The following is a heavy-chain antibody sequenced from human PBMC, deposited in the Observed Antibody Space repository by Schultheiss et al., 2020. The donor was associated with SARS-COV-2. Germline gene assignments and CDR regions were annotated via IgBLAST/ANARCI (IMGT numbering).Heavy chain of an antibody. Sequence: SETLSLTCTVSGGSISSGGYYWSWIRQHPGKGLEWIGEINHSGSTNYNPSLKSRVTISVDTSKNQFSLKLSSVTAADTAVYYCARAWEDTAPGGYWGQGTLVTVSS. V-gene: IGHV4-39*07. J-gene: IGHJ4*02. CDR1: GGSISSGGYY. CDR2: INHSGST. D-gene: IGHD5-18*01. CDR3: ARAWEDTAPGGY.